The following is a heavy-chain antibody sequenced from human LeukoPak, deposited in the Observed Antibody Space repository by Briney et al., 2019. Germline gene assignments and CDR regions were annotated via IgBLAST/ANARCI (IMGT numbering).Heavy chain of an antibody. D-gene: IGHD1-1*01. V-gene: IGHV4-38-2*02. Sequence: SETLSPTCAVSGYSVSAGYYWGWIRQSPGKGLEWIGSISHRGTTYHNPSLKSRIIISLDTSKNQFPLSLTSVTAAGTATYYCTREQAGTNVDDWGQGTLVTVSS. CDR3: TREQAGTNVDD. CDR2: ISHRGTT. CDR1: GYSVSAGYY. J-gene: IGHJ4*02.